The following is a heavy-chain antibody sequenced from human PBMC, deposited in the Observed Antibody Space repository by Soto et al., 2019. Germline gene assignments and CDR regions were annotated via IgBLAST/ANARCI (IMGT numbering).Heavy chain of an antibody. CDR2: ISGSGGST. J-gene: IGHJ6*02. D-gene: IGHD3-9*01. Sequence: PGGSLRLSCAASGFTFSSYAMSWVRQAPGKGLEWVSAISGSGGSTYYADSVKGRFTISRDNSKNTLYLQMNSLRAEDTAVYYCAKDDILTGYPPYYYYYGMDVWGQGTTVTVSS. V-gene: IGHV3-23*01. CDR1: GFTFSSYA. CDR3: AKDDILTGYPPYYYYYGMDV.